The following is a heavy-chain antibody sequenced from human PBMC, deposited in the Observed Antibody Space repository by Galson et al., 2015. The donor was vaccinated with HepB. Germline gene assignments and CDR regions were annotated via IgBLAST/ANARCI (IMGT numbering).Heavy chain of an antibody. Sequence: SVKVSCKASGYTFTSYYMHWVRQAPGQGLEWMGIINPSGGSTSYAQKFQGRVTMTRDTSTSTVYMELSSLRSEDTAVYYCATYTIINSSSSGLSPAFDIWGQGTMVTVSS. CDR3: ATYTIINSSSSGLSPAFDI. J-gene: IGHJ3*02. D-gene: IGHD6-6*01. CDR2: INPSGGST. CDR1: GYTFTSYY. V-gene: IGHV1-46*01.